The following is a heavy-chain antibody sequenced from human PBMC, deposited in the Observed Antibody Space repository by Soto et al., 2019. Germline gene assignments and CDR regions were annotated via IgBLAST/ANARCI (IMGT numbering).Heavy chain of an antibody. CDR2: ISNSGGST. D-gene: IGHD2-21*02. Sequence: PGGSLRLSCAASGFTFKNYAMSWVRQAPGKGLEWVSSISNSGGSTYYADSVQGRFTISRDNSKNTLSLQMNSLGAEDTAIYYCANHRGFLVTQYFFDYWGQGTLVTVSS. V-gene: IGHV3-23*01. CDR1: GFTFKNYA. J-gene: IGHJ4*02. CDR3: ANHRGFLVTQYFFDY.